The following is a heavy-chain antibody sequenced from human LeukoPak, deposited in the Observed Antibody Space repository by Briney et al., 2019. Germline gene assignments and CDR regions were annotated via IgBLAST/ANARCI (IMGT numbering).Heavy chain of an antibody. CDR3: TTGATMTWDAF. CDR2: IKSKTDGGTT. Sequence: GGSLRLSCAASRFTFSSAWMSWVRQAPGRGLEWVGRIKSKTDGGTTDYAAPVKGRFTISRDDSKNTLYLQMNSLKTEDTALYYCTTGATMTWDAFWGQGTLVTVSS. V-gene: IGHV3-15*01. D-gene: IGHD5-24*01. CDR1: RFTFSSAW. J-gene: IGHJ4*02.